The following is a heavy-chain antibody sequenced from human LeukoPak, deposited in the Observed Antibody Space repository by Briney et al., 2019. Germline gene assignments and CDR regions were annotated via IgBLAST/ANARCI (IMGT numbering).Heavy chain of an antibody. D-gene: IGHD7-27*01. V-gene: IGHV3-30*03. CDR1: GFTFSNFW. Sequence: GESLRLSCTASGFTFSNFWMGWVRQAPGKGLEWVAVTSLDGSNKLYTDTVRGRFIISRDNSKNTVYLQMDSLRAEDTAVYYCARDLTLGKPDYFDHWGQGTLVTVSS. J-gene: IGHJ4*02. CDR3: ARDLTLGKPDYFDH. CDR2: TSLDGSNK.